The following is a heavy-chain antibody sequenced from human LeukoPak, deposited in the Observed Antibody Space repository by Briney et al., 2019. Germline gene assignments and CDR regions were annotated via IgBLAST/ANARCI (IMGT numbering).Heavy chain of an antibody. D-gene: IGHD6-6*01. CDR1: GGSISSYY. V-gene: IGHV4-59*01. CDR2: IYYRGST. Sequence: SETLSLTCTVSGGSISSYYWSWIRQPPGKGLEWIGYIYYRGSTNYNPSLKSRVTISVDTSKNQFSLKLSSVTAADTAVYYCAREGGIAARPFDYWGQGTLVTVSS. J-gene: IGHJ4*02. CDR3: AREGGIAARPFDY.